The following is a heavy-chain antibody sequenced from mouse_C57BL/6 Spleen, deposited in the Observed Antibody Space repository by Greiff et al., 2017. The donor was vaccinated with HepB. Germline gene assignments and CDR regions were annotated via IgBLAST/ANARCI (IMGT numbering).Heavy chain of an antibody. Sequence: QVQLQQPGAELVRPGSSVKLSCKASGYTFTSYWMHWVKQRPIQGLEWIGNIDPSDSETHYNQKFKDKATLTVDKSSSTAYMQLSSLTSEDSAVYYCAREGDSNYDWFACWGQVTLVTVSA. CDR2: IDPSDSET. J-gene: IGHJ3*01. CDR1: GYTFTSYW. D-gene: IGHD2-5*01. V-gene: IGHV1-52*01. CDR3: AREGDSNYDWFAC.